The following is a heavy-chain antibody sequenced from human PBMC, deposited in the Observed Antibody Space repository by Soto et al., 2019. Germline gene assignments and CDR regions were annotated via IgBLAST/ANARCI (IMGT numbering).Heavy chain of an antibody. CDR2: TYFRSKWYN. CDR3: AKGDNLGPKTGYAFDP. Sequence: SQTLSLSCAISGDSVSSNTASWNWIRQSPSRGLEWLGRTYFRSKWYNDYAVSVKSRIIINPDTSNNQFSLQLNSVTPEDTAVYFCAKGDNLGPKTGYAFDPWGQGIMVTVSS. V-gene: IGHV6-1*01. J-gene: IGHJ5*02. CDR1: GDSVSSNTAS. D-gene: IGHD5-12*01.